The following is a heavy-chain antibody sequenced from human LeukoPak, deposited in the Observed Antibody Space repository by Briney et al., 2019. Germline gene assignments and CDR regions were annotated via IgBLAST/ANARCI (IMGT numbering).Heavy chain of an antibody. V-gene: IGHV1-2*02. CDR3: ASHTNTCLDY. CDR2: INPNSGGT. J-gene: IGHJ4*02. Sequence: ASVKVSCKASGYPFTRHHLHWVRQAPGQGLEWMAWINPNSGGTNYAQKFQGRVTVTRDTSISTAYMDLSRLTSDDTAVYYCASHTNTCLDYWGLGTLVTVSS. CDR1: GYPFTRHH. D-gene: IGHD2-2*01.